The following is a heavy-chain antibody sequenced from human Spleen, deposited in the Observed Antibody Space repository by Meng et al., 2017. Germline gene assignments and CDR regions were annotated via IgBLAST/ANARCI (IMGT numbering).Heavy chain of an antibody. V-gene: IGHV3-9*01. CDR1: GFTFDDYA. J-gene: IGHJ4*02. CDR3: AKDTLYEGLDY. D-gene: IGHD2-2*02. CDR2: ISWNSGSI. Sequence: GGSLRLSCAASGFTFDDYAMHWVRQAPGKGLEWVSGISWNSGSIGYADSVKGRFTISRDNAKNSLYLQMNSLRAEDTALYYCAKDTLYEGLDYWGQGTLVTVSS.